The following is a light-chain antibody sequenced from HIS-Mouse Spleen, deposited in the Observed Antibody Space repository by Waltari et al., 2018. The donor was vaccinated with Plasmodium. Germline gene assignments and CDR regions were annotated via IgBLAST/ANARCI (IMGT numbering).Light chain of an antibody. CDR3: QAWDSSTVV. CDR2: QDS. J-gene: IGLJ2*01. CDR1: KWGETY. Sequence: SYDLPHPPPVSVSPGQTPAITCPGVKWGETYPCWYKQKPGQSPVLVIYQDSKRPSGIPERFSGSNSGNTATLTISGTQAMDEADYYCQAWDSSTVVFGGGTKLTVL. V-gene: IGLV3-1*01.